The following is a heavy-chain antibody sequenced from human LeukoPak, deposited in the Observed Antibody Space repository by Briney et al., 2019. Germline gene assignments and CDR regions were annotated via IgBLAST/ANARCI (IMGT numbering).Heavy chain of an antibody. J-gene: IGHJ3*02. CDR3: TTDITMIVVVIPLPLYGAFDI. V-gene: IGHV3-15*01. CDR2: IKSKTDGGTT. Sequence: GGSLRLSCAASGFTFSNAWMSWVRQAPGKGLEWVGRIKSKTDGGTTDYAAPVKGRFTISRDDSKNTLYLQMNSLKTEDTAVYYCTTDITMIVVVIPLPLYGAFDIWGQGTMVPVSS. CDR1: GFTFSNAW. D-gene: IGHD3-22*01.